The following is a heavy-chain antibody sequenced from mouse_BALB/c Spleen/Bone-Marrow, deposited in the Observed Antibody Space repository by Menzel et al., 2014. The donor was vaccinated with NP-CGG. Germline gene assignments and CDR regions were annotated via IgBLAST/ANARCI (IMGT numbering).Heavy chain of an antibody. V-gene: IGHV1-9*01. CDR2: ILPGSGST. CDR1: GYTFSSYW. J-gene: IGHJ3*01. D-gene: IGHD1-2*01. CDR3: ARRGHGFAWFAY. Sequence: QVQLKEPGTELMKPGASVKISCKATGYTFSSYWIEWVNQRPGHGLEWIGEILPGSGSTNYNEKFKGKATFTADTSSNTAYMQLSSLTSEDSAVYYCARRGHGFAWFAYWGQGTLVTVSA.